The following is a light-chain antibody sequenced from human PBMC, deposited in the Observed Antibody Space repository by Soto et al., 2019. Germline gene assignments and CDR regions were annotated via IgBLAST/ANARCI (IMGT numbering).Light chain of an antibody. CDR2: WAA. V-gene: IGKV4-1*01. J-gene: IGKJ4*01. Sequence: DIVMTQSPDSLAVSLGERATINCKSSQSVLYSSNNKNYLAWYQQKPGQPPKLLIYWAATRKSGVPDRFSGSGSGTDFTLTISSLQAEDVAVYYCQQYYSTPPTFGGGTKVDI. CDR3: QQYYSTPPT. CDR1: QSVLYSSNNKNY.